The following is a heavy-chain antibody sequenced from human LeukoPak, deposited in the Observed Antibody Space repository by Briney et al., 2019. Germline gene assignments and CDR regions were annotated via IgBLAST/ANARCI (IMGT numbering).Heavy chain of an antibody. V-gene: IGHV3-7*03. CDR2: IKQDGSET. CDR1: GVTFSNNW. Sequence: GGSLRLSCAASGVTFSNNWMSWVRQVPGKGLEWVAHIKQDGSETYYVDSVKGRFTISRDNAKNSLYLQMDSLRAEDTAVYYCAYSYGYAFDIWGQGTVVIVSA. D-gene: IGHD5-18*01. J-gene: IGHJ3*02. CDR3: AYSYGYAFDI.